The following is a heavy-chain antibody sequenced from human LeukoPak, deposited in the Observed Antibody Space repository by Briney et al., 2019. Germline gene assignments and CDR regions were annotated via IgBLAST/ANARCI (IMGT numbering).Heavy chain of an antibody. D-gene: IGHD2-21*02. CDR2: ISDSGTT. CDR3: ARDVVVTSSPDAFDI. Sequence: PSQTLSLTCTVSGDSVTSGGYFWTWIRQHPGKGLEWIGCISDSGTTSYNPSLKSRVSISVATSNNQFSLRLSSVTAADTAVYYCARDVVVTSSPDAFDIWGQGTMVTVSS. J-gene: IGHJ3*02. V-gene: IGHV4-31*03. CDR1: GDSVTSGGYF.